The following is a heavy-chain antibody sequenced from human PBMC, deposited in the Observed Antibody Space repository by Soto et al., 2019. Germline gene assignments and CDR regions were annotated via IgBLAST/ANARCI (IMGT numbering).Heavy chain of an antibody. D-gene: IGHD3-3*01. CDR3: RHYDFRSGYYYNWFDP. CDR1: GFTFSSYA. Sequence: GGSLRLSCAASGFTFSSYAMSWVRQAPGKGLEWVSAISGSGGSTYYAGSVKGRFTISRDNSKNTLYLQMNSLRAEDTAVYYCRHYDFRSGYYYNWFDPWGQGTLVTVSS. CDR2: ISGSGGST. J-gene: IGHJ5*02. V-gene: IGHV3-23*01.